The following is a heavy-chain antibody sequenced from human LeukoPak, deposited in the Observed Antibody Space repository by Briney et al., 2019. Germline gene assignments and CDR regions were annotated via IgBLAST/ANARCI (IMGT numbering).Heavy chain of an antibody. J-gene: IGHJ4*02. D-gene: IGHD3-22*01. CDR1: GFTFDDYA. CDR2: ISWNSGSI. V-gene: IGHV3-9*01. CDR3: VRVVSHYYDSSGYHRYFDY. Sequence: GRSLRLSCAASGFTFDDYAMHWVRQAPGKGLEWVSGISWNSGSIGYADSVKGRFTISRDNAKNSLYLQMNSLRAEDTAVYYCVRVVSHYYDSSGYHRYFDYWGQGTLVTVSS.